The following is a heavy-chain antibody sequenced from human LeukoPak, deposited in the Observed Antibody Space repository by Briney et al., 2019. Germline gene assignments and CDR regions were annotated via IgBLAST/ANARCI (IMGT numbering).Heavy chain of an antibody. Sequence: PSETLSLTCTVSGGSSSSYCWNWIRQPPGKGLEWIGYIYYSGSTNYNPSLKSRVTISVDTSKNQFSLKLSSVTAADTAVYYCARFETGGSYRRGSDYWGQGTLVTVSS. J-gene: IGHJ4*02. V-gene: IGHV4-59*08. D-gene: IGHD1-26*01. CDR3: ARFETGGSYRRGSDY. CDR2: IYYSGST. CDR1: GGSSSSYC.